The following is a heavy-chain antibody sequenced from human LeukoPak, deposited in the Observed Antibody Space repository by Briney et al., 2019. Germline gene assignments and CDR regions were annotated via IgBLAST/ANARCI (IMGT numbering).Heavy chain of an antibody. Sequence: GGSLRLSCAASGFTFSSYGMSWVRQAPGKGLEWVSAISGSGGSTYYADSVKGRFTISRDNSKSTLYLQMNSLRAEDTAVYYCAKTGSYDSSGYYKYYFDYWGQGTLVTVSS. J-gene: IGHJ4*02. CDR3: AKTGSYDSSGYYKYYFDY. V-gene: IGHV3-23*01. CDR1: GFTFSSYG. CDR2: ISGSGGST. D-gene: IGHD3-22*01.